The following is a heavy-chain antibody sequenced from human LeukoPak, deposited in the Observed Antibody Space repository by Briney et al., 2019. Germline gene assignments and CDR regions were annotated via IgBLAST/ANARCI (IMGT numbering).Heavy chain of an antibody. Sequence: GASVKVSCKASGGTFSSYAISWVRQAPGQGLEWMGGIIPIFGTANYAQKFQGRVTITADESTSTAYMELRSLRSDDTAVYYCASHQKGASRFDPWGQGTLVTVSS. CDR1: GGTFSSYA. V-gene: IGHV1-69*01. CDR3: ASHQKGASRFDP. J-gene: IGHJ5*02. D-gene: IGHD1-26*01. CDR2: IIPIFGTA.